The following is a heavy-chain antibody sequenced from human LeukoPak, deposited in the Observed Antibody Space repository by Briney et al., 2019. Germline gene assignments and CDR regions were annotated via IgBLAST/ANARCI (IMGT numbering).Heavy chain of an antibody. D-gene: IGHD3-16*02. CDR2: INHRGSS. CDR3: ARRHDYIRGGYSSPFDM. V-gene: IGHV4-34*01. CDR1: GGSFSRYY. Sequence: KPSETLSLTCAVYGGSFSRYYWNWIRQSPGKGLEWIGEINHRGSSSYNPSLMGRGTISVDTSKNQFSLRPTFVTAADTAVYYCARRHDYIRGGYSSPFDMWGQGTMVVVSS. J-gene: IGHJ3*02.